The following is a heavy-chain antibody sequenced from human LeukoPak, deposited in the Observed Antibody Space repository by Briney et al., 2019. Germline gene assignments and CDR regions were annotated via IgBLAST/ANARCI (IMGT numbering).Heavy chain of an antibody. CDR1: GFTFSSYS. Sequence: GGSLRLSCAVSGFTFSSYSMNWVRQAPGKGLEWVSSISSSSSYIYYADSVKGRFTISRDNAKNSLYLQMNSLRAEDTAVYYCARARGASGSSVTFDYWGQGTLVTVSS. CDR3: ARARGASGSSVTFDY. CDR2: ISSSSSYI. J-gene: IGHJ4*02. D-gene: IGHD6-6*01. V-gene: IGHV3-21*01.